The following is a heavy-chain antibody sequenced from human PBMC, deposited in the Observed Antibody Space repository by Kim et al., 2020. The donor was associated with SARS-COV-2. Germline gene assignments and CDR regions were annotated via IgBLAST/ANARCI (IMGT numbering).Heavy chain of an antibody. CDR2: IYYSGST. CDR3: ARDRITTFSLYGMDV. V-gene: IGHV4-31*03. J-gene: IGHJ6*02. Sequence: SETLSLTCTVSGGSISSGGYYWSWIRQHPGKGLEWIGYIYYSGSTYYNPSLKSRVTISVDTSKNQFSLKLSSVTAADTAVYYCARDRITTFSLYGMDVWGHGTTVTVSS. CDR1: GGSISSGGYY. D-gene: IGHD3-9*01.